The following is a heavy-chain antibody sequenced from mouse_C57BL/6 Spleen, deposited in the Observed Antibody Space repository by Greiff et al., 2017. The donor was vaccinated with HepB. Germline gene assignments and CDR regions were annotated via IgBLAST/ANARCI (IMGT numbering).Heavy chain of an antibody. CDR2: ISDGGSYT. D-gene: IGHD2-12*01. CDR1: GFTFSSYA. J-gene: IGHJ3*01. CDR3: ATLRGGFAY. Sequence: EVQLVESGGGLVKPGGSLKLSCAASGFTFSSYAMSWVRQTPEKRLEWVATISDGGSYTYYPDNVKGRFPISRDNAKNNLYLQMSHLKSEDTAMYYSATLRGGFAYWGQGTLGTVSA. V-gene: IGHV5-4*01.